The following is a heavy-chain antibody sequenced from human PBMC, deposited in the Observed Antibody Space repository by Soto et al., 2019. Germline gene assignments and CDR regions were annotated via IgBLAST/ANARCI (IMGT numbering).Heavy chain of an antibody. D-gene: IGHD6-19*01. V-gene: IGHV3-30*03. J-gene: IGHJ4*02. CDR1: GFIFSNYG. CDR2: ISYDGSDI. CDR3: AIVRVADSPLDH. Sequence: QVQLVESGGGVVQPWRSLRLSCAGSGFIFSNYGMHWVRQAPGKGLEWVAFISYDGSDILYADSVKGRFTISRDNSKSTLLLHINRPRAEDTAVYICAIVRVADSPLDHWGQGSLVTVS.